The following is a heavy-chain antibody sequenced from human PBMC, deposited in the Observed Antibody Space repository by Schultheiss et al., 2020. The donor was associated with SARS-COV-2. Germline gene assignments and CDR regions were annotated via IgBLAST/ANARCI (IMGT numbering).Heavy chain of an antibody. CDR2: VSYRGST. Sequence: SETLSLTCGISGGIGSSFSWSWIRRPPGKGLEWIGHVSYRGSTNYNPSFKSRVIMFLDTSKNQFSLTLNSVTAADTAVYYCARGWNQLLSYYGMDVWGQGTTVTVSS. V-gene: IGHV4-59*02. CDR1: GGIGSSFS. J-gene: IGHJ6*02. CDR3: ARGWNQLLSYYGMDV. D-gene: IGHD2-2*01.